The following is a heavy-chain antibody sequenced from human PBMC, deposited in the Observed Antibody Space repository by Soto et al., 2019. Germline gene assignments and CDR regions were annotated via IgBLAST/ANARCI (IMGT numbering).Heavy chain of an antibody. CDR3: AKFLGSTFYPLDY. D-gene: IGHD3-10*01. CDR1: GFTFNNYA. J-gene: IGHJ4*02. V-gene: IGHV3-23*01. Sequence: QLLESGGGLVQPGGSLRLSCAVSGFTFNNYAMSWVRQAPGKGLEWVSAISNVDHSTYYADSVKGRFTISRDNSKNTLFLLMNSLTVEDSAIYYCAKFLGSTFYPLDYWGQGTLVTVAS. CDR2: ISNVDHST.